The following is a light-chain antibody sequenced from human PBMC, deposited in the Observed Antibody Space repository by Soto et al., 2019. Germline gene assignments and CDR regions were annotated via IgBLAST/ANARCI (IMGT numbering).Light chain of an antibody. V-gene: IGKV3-15*01. J-gene: IGKJ4*01. Sequence: EVVMTHSPVTLSVSPFETVTLSFSASQSVNINLAWYQQKRGQAPRLLIHGASTRATGIPARFSGSGSGTAFTLTISSLQSEDCAIYYCQQYHTWPITFGGGTKVDIK. CDR1: QSVNIN. CDR3: QQYHTWPIT. CDR2: GAS.